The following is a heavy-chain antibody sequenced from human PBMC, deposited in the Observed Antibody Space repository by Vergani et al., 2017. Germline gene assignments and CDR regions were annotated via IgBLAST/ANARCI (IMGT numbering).Heavy chain of an antibody. D-gene: IGHD3-22*01. CDR1: GFTFSSYS. Sequence: EAQLMESGGALVQPGGSLKLSCAASGFTFSSYSMNWVRQAPGKGLEWVSSISSSSSYIYYADSVKGRFTISRDNAKNSLYLQMNSLRAEDTAVYYCARDLFYYDSSGYYSGFFDYWGQGTLVTVSS. CDR2: ISSSSSYI. CDR3: ARDLFYYDSSGYYSGFFDY. J-gene: IGHJ4*02. V-gene: IGHV3-21*02.